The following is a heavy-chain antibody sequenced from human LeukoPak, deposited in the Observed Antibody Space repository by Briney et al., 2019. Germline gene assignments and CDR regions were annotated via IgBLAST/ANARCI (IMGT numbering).Heavy chain of an antibody. CDR2: INHSGST. V-gene: IGHV4-34*01. Sequence: PSETLSLTCAVFGGSFDGYYWSWIRQPPGKGLEWIGEINHSGSTNYNPSLKSRVTISVDTSKNQFSLKLSSVTAADTAVYYCARRRNWYYYYMDVWGKGTTVTISS. CDR1: GGSFDGYY. J-gene: IGHJ6*03. CDR3: ARRRNWYYYYMDV.